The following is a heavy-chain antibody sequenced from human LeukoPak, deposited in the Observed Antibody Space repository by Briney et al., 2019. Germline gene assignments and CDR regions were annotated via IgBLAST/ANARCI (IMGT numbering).Heavy chain of an antibody. Sequence: SETLSLTCAVSGGSFSGYYWSWIRQAPGQGLEWIGEISHSGITNYNPSLKSRVSISADTSKKHFSLKLTSVTAADTGVYYCVARAGYSSSRFSPPTYYLDYWGQGTMVTVSS. CDR3: VARAGYSSSRFSPPTYYLDY. J-gene: IGHJ4*02. V-gene: IGHV4-34*01. CDR2: ISHSGIT. CDR1: GGSFSGYY. D-gene: IGHD6-13*01.